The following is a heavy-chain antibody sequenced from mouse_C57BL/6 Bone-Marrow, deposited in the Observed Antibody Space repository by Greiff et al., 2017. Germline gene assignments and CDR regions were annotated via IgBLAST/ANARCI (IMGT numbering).Heavy chain of an antibody. CDR1: GYTFTSYW. V-gene: IGHV1-69*01. D-gene: IGHD2-1*01. CDR3: ERFGNYGGFAY. Sequence: QVQLQQPGAELVMPGASVKLSCKASGYTFTSYWMHWVKQRPGQGLEWIGEIDPSDSYTNYNQKFKGKSTLTVDKSSSTAYMQLSSLTSEDSAVYDCERFGNYGGFAYWGQGTLVTVSA. J-gene: IGHJ3*01. CDR2: IDPSDSYT.